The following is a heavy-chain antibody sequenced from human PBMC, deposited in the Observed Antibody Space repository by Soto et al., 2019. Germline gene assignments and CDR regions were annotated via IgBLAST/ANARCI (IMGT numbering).Heavy chain of an antibody. CDR3: AREGTYYDFWSGYKRGNYYGMDV. D-gene: IGHD3-3*01. CDR1: GGSISSGGYS. V-gene: IGHV4-30-2*01. Sequence: SETLSLTCAVSGGSISSGGYSWSWIRQPPGKGLEWIGYIYHSGSTYYNPSLKSRVTISVDRSKNQFPLKLSSVTAADTAVYYCAREGTYYDFWSGYKRGNYYGMDVWGQGTTVTVSS. CDR2: IYHSGST. J-gene: IGHJ6*02.